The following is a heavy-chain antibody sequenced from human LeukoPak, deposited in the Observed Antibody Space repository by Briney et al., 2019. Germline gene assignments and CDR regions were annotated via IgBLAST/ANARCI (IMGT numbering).Heavy chain of an antibody. CDR1: GGSISSTSYY. Sequence: SETLSLTCTVSGGSISSTSYYWGWIRQPPGKGLEWIGSIYYSGSTYYNPSLKSRVTISVDTSKNQFSLKLSSVTAADTAVYYCARHPYDSSGSYHCDYWGQGTLVSVSS. D-gene: IGHD3-22*01. V-gene: IGHV4-39*01. CDR2: IYYSGST. CDR3: ARHPYDSSGSYHCDY. J-gene: IGHJ4*02.